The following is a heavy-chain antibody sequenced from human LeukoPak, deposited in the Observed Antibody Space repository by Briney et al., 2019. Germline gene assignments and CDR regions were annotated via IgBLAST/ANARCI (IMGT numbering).Heavy chain of an antibody. J-gene: IGHJ4*02. D-gene: IGHD6-13*01. CDR3: ARETSGPWIAAAGTKSDFDY. Sequence: PSETLSLTCTVSGGSISTSNYYWGWIRQPPGKGLEWIGNIFYSGSTYYSPSLRSRVTISLDTSKNQFSLQLNSVTPEDTAVYYCARETSGPWIAAAGTKSDFDYWGQGTLVTVSS. V-gene: IGHV4-39*07. CDR2: IFYSGST. CDR1: GGSISTSNYY.